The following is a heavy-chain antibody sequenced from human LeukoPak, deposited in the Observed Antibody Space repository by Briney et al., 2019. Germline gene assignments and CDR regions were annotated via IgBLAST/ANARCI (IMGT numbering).Heavy chain of an antibody. J-gene: IGHJ6*02. CDR1: GASIATYY. CDR3: ARDYGPFGV. Sequence: SETLSLTCTVSGASIATYYWSWIRQPPGKGLEWIGYIYFSGTTNYNPSLKSRVSISLDASNKQFSLRLNSVTAADTAVYYCARDYGPFGVWGQGTTVTVSS. D-gene: IGHD3-10*01. V-gene: IGHV4-59*01. CDR2: IYFSGTT.